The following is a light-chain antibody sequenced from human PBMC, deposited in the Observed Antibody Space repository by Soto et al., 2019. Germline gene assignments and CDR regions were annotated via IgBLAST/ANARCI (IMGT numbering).Light chain of an antibody. CDR3: QNYNSFSQFT. CDR2: GAS. J-gene: IGKJ3*01. CDR1: QGINVY. V-gene: IGKV1-27*01. Sequence: DIQMTQSPSSLSASVGDRVTITCRASQGINVYLAWYQQKPGKVPKLLISGASALQSGVPSRYSGSGFGTDFTLTISSLQPEDVATYYCQNYNSFSQFTFGPGTKVDIK.